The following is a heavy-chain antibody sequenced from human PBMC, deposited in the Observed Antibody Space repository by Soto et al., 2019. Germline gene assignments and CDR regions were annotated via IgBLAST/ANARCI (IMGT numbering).Heavy chain of an antibody. Sequence: SETLSLTCTVSGGSISSYYWSWIRQPPGKGLEWIGYIYYSGSTNYNPSLKSRVTISVDTSKNQFSLKLSSVTAADTAVYYCARDMVHYDFWSVGAFDIWGQGTMVTVSS. CDR2: IYYSGST. CDR1: GGSISSYY. CDR3: ARDMVHYDFWSVGAFDI. V-gene: IGHV4-59*01. J-gene: IGHJ3*02. D-gene: IGHD3-3*01.